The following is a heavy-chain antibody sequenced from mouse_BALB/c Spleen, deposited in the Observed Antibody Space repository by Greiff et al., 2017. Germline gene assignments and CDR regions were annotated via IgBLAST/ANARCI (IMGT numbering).Heavy chain of an antibody. CDR3: ARHDMITTYYAMDY. D-gene: IGHD2-4*01. CDR2: ISSGGSYT. V-gene: IGHV5-6*02. Sequence: DVKLVESGGDLVKPGGSPKLSCAASGFTFSSYGMSWVRQTPDKRLEWVATISSGGSYTYYPDSVKGRFTISRDNAKNTLYLQMSSLKSEDTAMYYCARHDMITTYYAMDYWGQGTSVTVSS. J-gene: IGHJ4*01. CDR1: GFTFSSYG.